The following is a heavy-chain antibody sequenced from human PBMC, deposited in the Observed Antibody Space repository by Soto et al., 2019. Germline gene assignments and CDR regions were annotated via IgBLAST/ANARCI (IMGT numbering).Heavy chain of an antibody. CDR1: GFTFSHYG. V-gene: IGHV3-30*18. J-gene: IGHJ6*02. CDR2: TSYDGNHK. D-gene: IGHD3-10*01. Sequence: PGGSLRLSCVASGFTFSHYGMHWVRQAPGKGLEWVAVTSYDGNHKYYEDSVKGRFTISRDNSRNTVFLQMNSLRLEDSAVYYCAKEHGSQSDYYDLYGMDVWGQGTTVTVSS. CDR3: AKEHGSQSDYYDLYGMDV.